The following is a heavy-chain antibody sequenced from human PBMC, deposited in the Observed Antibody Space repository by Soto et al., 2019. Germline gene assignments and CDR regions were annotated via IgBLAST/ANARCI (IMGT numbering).Heavy chain of an antibody. J-gene: IGHJ6*02. CDR1: GYTFTSYG. Sequence: QVQLVQSGAEVKKPGASVKVSYKASGYTFTSYGISWVRQAPGQGLEWMGWISAYNGNTNYAQKLQGRVTMTTDTSTSTAYMELRSLRSDDTAVYYCARVRSSLRSPGQLWGGHGMDVWGQGTTVTVSS. CDR2: ISAYNGNT. CDR3: ARVRSSLRSPGQLWGGHGMDV. D-gene: IGHD5-18*01. V-gene: IGHV1-18*01.